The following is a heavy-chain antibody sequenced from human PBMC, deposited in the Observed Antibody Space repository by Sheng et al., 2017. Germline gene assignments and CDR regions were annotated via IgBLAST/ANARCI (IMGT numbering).Heavy chain of an antibody. J-gene: IGHJ2*01. Sequence: QVQLQESGPGLVKPSETLSLTCTVSGGSINSYYWNWIRQPAGKGLEWVGRIYSSGSTNYNPSLQSRVTISIDTSKNQFSLKLRPVTAADTAVYYCAGDPLHAYGYGWGNYWYFDLWGRGTLVTVSS. CDR3: AGDPLHAYGYGWGNYWYFDL. CDR1: GGSINSYY. V-gene: IGHV4-4*07. CDR2: IYSSGST. D-gene: IGHD5-18*01.